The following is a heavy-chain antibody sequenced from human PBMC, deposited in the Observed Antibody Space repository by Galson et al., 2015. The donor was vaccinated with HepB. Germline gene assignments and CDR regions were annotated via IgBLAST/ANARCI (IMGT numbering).Heavy chain of an antibody. CDR1: GYSFTSYW. Sequence: QSGAEVKKPGESLRISCKGSGYSFTSYWIGWVRQMPGKGLEWMGIIYPGDSDTRYSPSFQGQVTISADKSISTAYLQWSSLKASDTAMYYCARHGLLNSSSWDDAFDIWGQGTMVTVSS. D-gene: IGHD6-13*01. J-gene: IGHJ3*02. CDR2: IYPGDSDT. V-gene: IGHV5-51*01. CDR3: ARHGLLNSSSWDDAFDI.